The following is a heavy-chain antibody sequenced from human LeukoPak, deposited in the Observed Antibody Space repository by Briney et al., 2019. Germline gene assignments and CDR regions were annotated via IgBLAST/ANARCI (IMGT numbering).Heavy chain of an antibody. J-gene: IGHJ4*02. CDR1: GGSFGGYY. CDR2: INHSGST. CDR3: ARSSYRGPYYFDY. Sequence: PSETLSLICAVYGGSFGGYYWSWIRQPPGKGLEWIGEINHSGSTNYNPSLKSRVTISVDTSKNQFSLKLSSVTAADTAVYYCARSSYRGPYYFDYWGQGTLVTVSS. D-gene: IGHD5-18*01. V-gene: IGHV4-34*01.